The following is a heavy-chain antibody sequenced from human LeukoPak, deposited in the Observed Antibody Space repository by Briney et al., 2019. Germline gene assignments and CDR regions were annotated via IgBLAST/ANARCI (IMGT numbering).Heavy chain of an antibody. D-gene: IGHD4-23*01. Sequence: PGGSLRLSCAASEFTFSSYSMNWVRQAPGKGLEWVSYISSSSSTKYYADSMKGRFTISRDNAKNSLYLQMNSLRAEDTAVYYCARDWEDYGGNSGIGYWGQGILVTVSS. V-gene: IGHV3-48*01. CDR3: ARDWEDYGGNSGIGY. CDR1: EFTFSSYS. CDR2: ISSSSSTK. J-gene: IGHJ4*02.